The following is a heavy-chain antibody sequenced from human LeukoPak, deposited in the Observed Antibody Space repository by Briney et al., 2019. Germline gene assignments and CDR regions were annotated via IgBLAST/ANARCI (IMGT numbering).Heavy chain of an antibody. J-gene: IGHJ4*02. Sequence: GRSLRLSCAASGFTFSNYGMHWVRQTPGKGLDWVAVIWHDGSIKYYADSVRGRFTISRDNSMNTVYLQMNSLRAEDTAVYYCAKVRQFTAATGTGLDYCGQGTLVTVSS. CDR2: IWHDGSIK. V-gene: IGHV3-33*03. CDR1: GFTFSNYG. CDR3: AKVRQFTAATGTGLDY. D-gene: IGHD6-13*01.